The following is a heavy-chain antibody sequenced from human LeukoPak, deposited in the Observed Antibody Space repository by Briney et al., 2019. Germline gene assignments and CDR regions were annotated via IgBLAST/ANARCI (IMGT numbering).Heavy chain of an antibody. CDR2: VFDSGRT. V-gene: IGHV4-59*11. D-gene: IGHD5-18*01. Sequence: SETLSLTCTVSGGSMTTHHWNWIRQAPGKGLEWIGYVFDSGRTKENPSLKSRVTLSADTSKNQLSLRLSSVTAADTAVYYCTTIKRGNIFGYFDFWGQGILVTVSS. J-gene: IGHJ4*02. CDR1: GGSMTTHH. CDR3: TTIKRGNIFGYFDF.